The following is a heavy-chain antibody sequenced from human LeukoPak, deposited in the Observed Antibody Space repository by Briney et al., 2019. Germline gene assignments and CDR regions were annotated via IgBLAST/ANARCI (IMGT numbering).Heavy chain of an antibody. V-gene: IGHV4-4*02. J-gene: IGHJ3*02. CDR3: XXXXXXIVVVPADAFDI. CDR1: GGSISSSNW. D-gene: IGHD3-22*01. CDR2: IYHSGST. Sequence: SGTLSLTCAVSGGSISSSNWWSWVRQPPGKGLEWIGEIYHSGSTNYNPSLKSRVTISVDKSKNQFSLKLSSVTAADTAVYYCXXXXXXIVVVPADAFDIWGQGTMVTVSS.